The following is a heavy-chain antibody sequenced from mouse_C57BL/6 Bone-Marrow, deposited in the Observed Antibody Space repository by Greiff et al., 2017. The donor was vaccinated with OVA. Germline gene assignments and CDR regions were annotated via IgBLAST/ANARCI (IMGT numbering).Heavy chain of an antibody. CDR2: IDPETGGT. Sequence: QVQLKESGAELVRPGASVTLSCKASGYTFTDYEMHWVKQTPVHGLEWIGAIDPETGGTAYNQKFKGKAILTADKSSSTAYMELRSLTSEDSAVYYCTRSMVTTRAWFAYWGQGTLVTVSA. J-gene: IGHJ3*01. CDR3: TRSMVTTRAWFAY. V-gene: IGHV1-15*01. CDR1: GYTFTDYE. D-gene: IGHD2-2*01.